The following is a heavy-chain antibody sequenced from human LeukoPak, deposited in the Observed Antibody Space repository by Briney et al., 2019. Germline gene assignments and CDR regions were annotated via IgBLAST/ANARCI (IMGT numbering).Heavy chain of an antibody. CDR1: GGSISSGSYY. CDR3: ARGGWSCSSTSCYKYWFDP. D-gene: IGHD2-2*02. J-gene: IGHJ5*02. Sequence: SQTLSLTCTVSGGSISSGSYYWSWIRQPAGKGLEWIGRIYTSGSTNYNPSLKSRVTISVDRSKNQFSLKLSSVTAADTAVYYCARGGWSCSSTSCYKYWFDPWGQGTLVTVSS. CDR2: IYTSGST. V-gene: IGHV4-61*02.